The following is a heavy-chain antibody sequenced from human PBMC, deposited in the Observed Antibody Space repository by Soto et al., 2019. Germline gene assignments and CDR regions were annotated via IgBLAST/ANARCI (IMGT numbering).Heavy chain of an antibody. J-gene: IGHJ3*01. Sequence: EVQLVESGGGLVQPGGSLRLSCAASGFTFSTYWTHWVRHVPGKGLVWVSRISRDGSSTTYADSVKGRFTISRDNAKNTVYLEMNSLRDEDTAVYCCGRAVGSNEDFDLWGQWTMVTVSS. CDR3: GRAVGSNEDFDL. D-gene: IGHD4-4*01. CDR2: ISRDGSST. V-gene: IGHV3-74*03. CDR1: GFTFSTYW.